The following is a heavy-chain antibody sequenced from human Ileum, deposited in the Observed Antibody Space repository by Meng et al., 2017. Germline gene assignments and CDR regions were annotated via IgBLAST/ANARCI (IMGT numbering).Heavy chain of an antibody. CDR3: VREWSAYDY. Sequence: GESLKISCAASGFSLSGYWMHWVRQVPGKGLVWDSDLSNDGSTTRYADSVKGRFTISRDSAKNTLFLQMNSLRGDDTAVYYCVREWSAYDYWGQGTLVTVSS. CDR1: GFSLSGYW. J-gene: IGHJ4*02. D-gene: IGHD2-15*01. V-gene: IGHV3-74*01. CDR2: LSNDGSTT.